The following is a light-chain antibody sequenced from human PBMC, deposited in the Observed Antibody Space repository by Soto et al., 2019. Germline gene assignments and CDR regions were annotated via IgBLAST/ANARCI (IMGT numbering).Light chain of an antibody. CDR3: QRYNSASWT. Sequence: DTQMTQSPSSLSASVGDRVTITCRASQGISYYLAWYQQKPGKVPKLLIYAASTLQSGVPSRFSGSGSGTDFTLNISSLQPEDVATYYCQRYNSASWTFGQGTKVEIK. J-gene: IGKJ1*01. V-gene: IGKV1-27*01. CDR2: AAS. CDR1: QGISYY.